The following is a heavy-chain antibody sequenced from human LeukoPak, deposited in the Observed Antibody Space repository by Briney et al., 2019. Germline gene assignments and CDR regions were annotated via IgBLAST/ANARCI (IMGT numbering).Heavy chain of an antibody. CDR3: ARGQYTGYPTH. J-gene: IGHJ4*02. D-gene: IGHD5-12*01. Sequence: SEALSLTCAVYGGSFTDYYWSWIRRPPGKGLEWIGEINHSGYTNYNPSLKSRVSVSVDTSKNQFSLKLSSVTAADTAVYYCARGQYTGYPTHWGQGTLVTVSS. CDR2: INHSGYT. CDR1: GGSFTDYY. V-gene: IGHV4-34*01.